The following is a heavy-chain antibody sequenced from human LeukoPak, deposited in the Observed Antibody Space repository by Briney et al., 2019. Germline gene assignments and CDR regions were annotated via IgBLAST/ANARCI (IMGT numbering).Heavy chain of an antibody. CDR3: ARGGIAAAGTHRPYYYYYGMDV. CDR1: GFTFSSYD. CDR2: ISSSSSTV. Sequence: GGSLRLSCAASGFTFSSYDMNWVRQAPGKGLEWVSYISSSSSTVYYADSVKGRFTISRDNAKNSLYLQMNSLRAEDTAVYYCARGGIAAAGTHRPYYYYYGMDVWGQGTTVTVSS. J-gene: IGHJ6*02. V-gene: IGHV3-48*01. D-gene: IGHD6-13*01.